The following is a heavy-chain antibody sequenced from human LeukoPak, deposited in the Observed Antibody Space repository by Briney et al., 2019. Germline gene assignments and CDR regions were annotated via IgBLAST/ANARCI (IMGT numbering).Heavy chain of an antibody. J-gene: IGHJ4*02. V-gene: IGHV4-39*01. Sequence: SETLSLTCTVSGGSISSSSYYWGWVRQPPGKGLEWIGSIYYSGSTYYNPSLKSRVTISVDTSKNQFSLKLSSVTAAEPAVYYCARLTVSQQLVLFDYWGQGTLVTVSS. CDR3: ARLTVSQQLVLFDY. D-gene: IGHD6-13*01. CDR1: GGSISSSSYY. CDR2: IYYSGST.